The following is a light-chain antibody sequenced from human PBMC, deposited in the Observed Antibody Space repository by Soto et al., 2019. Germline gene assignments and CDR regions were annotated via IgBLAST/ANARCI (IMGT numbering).Light chain of an antibody. J-gene: IGKJ5*01. CDR1: QSLSSN. CDR2: GAS. V-gene: IGKV3D-15*01. CDR3: QQYNDWPPLT. Sequence: EIVMTQSPATLSVSLGERATLSCRASQSLSSNLAWYQQKPGQAPRLLIYGASTRAPGVPARFSGSGSGTEFTLTISSLQSEDSAVYYCQQYNDWPPLTFGQGTRLEIK.